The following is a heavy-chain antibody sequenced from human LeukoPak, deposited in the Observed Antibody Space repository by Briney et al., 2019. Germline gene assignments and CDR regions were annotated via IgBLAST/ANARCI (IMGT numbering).Heavy chain of an antibody. CDR3: AKEEPAAIVSGMDV. J-gene: IGHJ6*02. V-gene: IGHV3-30*18. CDR2: ISYDGSNK. CDR1: GFTFSSYG. D-gene: IGHD2-2*01. Sequence: GGSLRLSCAASGFTFSSYGMHWVRQAPGKGLEWVAVISYDGSNKYCADSVKGRFTISRDNSKNTLYLQMNSLRAEDTAVYYCAKEEPAAIVSGMDVWGQGTTVTVSS.